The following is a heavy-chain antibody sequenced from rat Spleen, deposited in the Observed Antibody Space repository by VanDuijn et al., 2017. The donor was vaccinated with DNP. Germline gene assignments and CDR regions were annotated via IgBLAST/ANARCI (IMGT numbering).Heavy chain of an antibody. CDR2: ISTGGGST. D-gene: IGHD1-12*03. CDR1: GFTFSNYY. V-gene: IGHV5-27*01. J-gene: IGHJ4*01. Sequence: EVHLVESGGGLVQPGRSLKLSCAASGFTFSNYYMAWVRQAPTKGLDWVAYISTGGGSTYYRDSVKGRFTISRDNAKSTLYLQMDSLRSEDTATYYCARYYDGYSSYVMDAWGQGASVTVSS. CDR3: ARYYDGYSSYVMDA.